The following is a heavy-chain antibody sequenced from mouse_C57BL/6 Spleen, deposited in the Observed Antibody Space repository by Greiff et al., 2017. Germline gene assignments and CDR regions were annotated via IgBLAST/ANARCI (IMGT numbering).Heavy chain of an antibody. V-gene: IGHV1-69*01. Sequence: QVHVKQPGAELVMPGASVKLSCKASGYTFTSYWMHWVKQRPGQGLEWIGEIDPSDSYTNYNQKFKGKSTLTVDKSSSTAYMQLSSLTSEDSAVYYCARGYYGSSTGYFDYWGQGTTLTVSS. CDR3: ARGYYGSSTGYFDY. D-gene: IGHD1-1*01. CDR2: IDPSDSYT. CDR1: GYTFTSYW. J-gene: IGHJ2*01.